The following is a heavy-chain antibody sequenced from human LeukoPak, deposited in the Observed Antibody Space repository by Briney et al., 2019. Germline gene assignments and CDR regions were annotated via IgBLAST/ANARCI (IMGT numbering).Heavy chain of an antibody. J-gene: IGHJ4*02. CDR1: GYTFTGYY. V-gene: IGHV1-2*06. CDR3: ARGQYDSSGYYFESTFTR. CDR2: INPDSGGT. Sequence: ASVKVSCKASGYTFTGYYLHWVRQAPGHGLEWMGRINPDSGGTNFAQKFQGRVTMTRDTSISTAYMELSSLRSDDTAVYYCARGQYDSSGYYFESTFTRWGQGTLVTVSS. D-gene: IGHD3-22*01.